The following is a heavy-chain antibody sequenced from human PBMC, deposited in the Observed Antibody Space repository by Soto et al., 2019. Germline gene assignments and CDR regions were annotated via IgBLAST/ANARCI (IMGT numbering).Heavy chain of an antibody. J-gene: IGHJ4*02. CDR2: ISGSGGST. V-gene: IGHV3-23*01. Sequence: GGSLSLSLAAPWFTFFSYSLSWVRQAPGKGLEWVSAISGSGGSTYYADSVKGRFTISRDNSKNTLYLQMNSLRAEDTAVYYCAKKEAVAYDYWGQGTLVTVSS. D-gene: IGHD6-19*01. CDR1: WFTFFSYS. CDR3: AKKEAVAYDY.